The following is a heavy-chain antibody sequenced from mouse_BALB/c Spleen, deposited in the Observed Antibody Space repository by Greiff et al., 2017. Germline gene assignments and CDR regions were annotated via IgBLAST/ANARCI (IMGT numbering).Heavy chain of an antibody. CDR1: GYTFTSYY. D-gene: IGHD1-1*01. J-gene: IGHJ4*01. V-gene: IGHV1S56*01. CDR2: IYPGNVNT. Sequence: VQLQQSGPELVKPGASVRISCKASGYTFTSYYIHWVKQRPGQGLEWIGWIYPGNVNTKYNEKFKGKATLTADKSSSTAYMQLSSLTSEDSAVYFCARWGYYGSSYAMDYWGQGTSVTVSS. CDR3: ARWGYYGSSYAMDY.